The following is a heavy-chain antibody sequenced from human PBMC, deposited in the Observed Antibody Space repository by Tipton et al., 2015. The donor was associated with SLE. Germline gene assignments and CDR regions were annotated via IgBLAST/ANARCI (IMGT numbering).Heavy chain of an antibody. CDR1: GGSFSDYF. J-gene: IGHJ4*02. CDR3: ARETGDPFE. D-gene: IGHD7-27*01. CDR2: INDSGIT. V-gene: IGHV4-34*01. Sequence: LRLSCAVHGGSFSDYFWSWIRQSPGKGLEWIGEINDSGITHYNPSLKSRITMSVDTSKSEFSLKLSSVTAADSAVYYCARETGDPFEWGQGTLVTVSS.